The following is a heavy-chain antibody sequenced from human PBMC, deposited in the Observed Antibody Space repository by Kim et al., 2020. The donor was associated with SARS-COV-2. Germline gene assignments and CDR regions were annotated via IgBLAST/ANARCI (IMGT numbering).Heavy chain of an antibody. CDR3: TRHTYYYDSSGYYRYFDY. J-gene: IGHJ4*02. CDR2: IRSKANSYAT. V-gene: IGHV3-73*01. Sequence: GGSLRLSCAASGFTFSGSAMHWVRQASGKGLEWVGRIRSKANSYATAYAASVKGRFTISRDDSKNTAYLQMNSLKTEDTAVYYCTRHTYYYDSSGYYRYFDYWGQGPLVTVSS. D-gene: IGHD3-22*01. CDR1: GFTFSGSA.